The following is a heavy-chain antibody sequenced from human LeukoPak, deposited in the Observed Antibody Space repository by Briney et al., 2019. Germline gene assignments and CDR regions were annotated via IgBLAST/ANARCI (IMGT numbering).Heavy chain of an antibody. V-gene: IGHV3-23*01. J-gene: IGHJ4*02. CDR3: AKDDIIKNW. CDR2: VTASGTNT. D-gene: IGHD2/OR15-2a*01. CDR1: GFTFWNYA. Sequence: GGSLRLSCAASGFTFWNYAMSWVRQAPGKGLECISYVTASGTNTDYADSVKGRFTISRDNSKNTLYLQMNSLTAEDTAVYYCAKDDIIKNWWGQGTLVTVSS.